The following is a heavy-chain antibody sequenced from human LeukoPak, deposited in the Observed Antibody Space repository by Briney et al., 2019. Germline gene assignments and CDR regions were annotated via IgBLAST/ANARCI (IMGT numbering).Heavy chain of an antibody. J-gene: IGHJ3*02. D-gene: IGHD3-22*01. CDR1: GYSFTSYW. CDR3: ARRRKSRYYYDSSGYPDAFDI. Sequence: GESLQTSCQASGYSFTSYWIGWVRQMHGKGLEWMGIIYPGDSDTRHSPSFQGQVTISADKSISTAYLQWSSLKASDTAMYYCARRRKSRYYYDSSGYPDAFDIWGQGTMVTVSS. V-gene: IGHV5-51*01. CDR2: IYPGDSDT.